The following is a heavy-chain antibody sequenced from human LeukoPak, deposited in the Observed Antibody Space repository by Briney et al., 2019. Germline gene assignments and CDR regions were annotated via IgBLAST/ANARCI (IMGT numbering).Heavy chain of an antibody. Sequence: GGSLRLSCAASGFTFRNFAMSWVRQAPGKGLEWVAVIWYDGSNKYYADSVKGRFTISRDNSKNTLYLQMNSLRAEDTAVYYCARSLVSAAPDYSGQGSLVTVSS. V-gene: IGHV3-33*08. D-gene: IGHD3-9*01. CDR1: GFTFRNFA. CDR2: IWYDGSNK. J-gene: IGHJ4*02. CDR3: ARSLVSAAPDY.